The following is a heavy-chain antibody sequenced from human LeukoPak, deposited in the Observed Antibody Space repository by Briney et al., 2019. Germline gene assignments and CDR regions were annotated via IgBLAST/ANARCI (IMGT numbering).Heavy chain of an antibody. CDR1: GFTFSSYW. CDR2: IDTDGSFA. J-gene: IGHJ4*02. V-gene: IGHV3-74*01. D-gene: IGHD1-26*01. CDR3: IRGTVGAPGNDY. Sequence: GGSLRLSCAASGFTFSSYWMHWVRQAPGKGLVWVSRIDTDGSFASYADSVRGRFTISRDNAKNTLYLQMSSLRAEDTAVYYCIRGTVGAPGNDYWGQGTLVTVSS.